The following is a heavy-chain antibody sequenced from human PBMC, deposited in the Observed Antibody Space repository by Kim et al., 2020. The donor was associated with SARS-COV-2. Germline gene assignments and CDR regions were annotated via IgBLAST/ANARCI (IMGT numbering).Heavy chain of an antibody. J-gene: IGHJ3*02. CDR1: GGSISSGGYY. CDR2: IYYSGST. Sequence: SETLSLTCTVSGGSISSGGYYWSWIRQHPGKGLEWIGYIYYSGSTYYNPSLKSRVTISVDTSKNQFSLKLSSVTAADTAVYYCARARITMIVVVGAFDIWGQGKMVTVSS. D-gene: IGHD3-22*01. CDR3: ARARITMIVVVGAFDI. V-gene: IGHV4-31*03.